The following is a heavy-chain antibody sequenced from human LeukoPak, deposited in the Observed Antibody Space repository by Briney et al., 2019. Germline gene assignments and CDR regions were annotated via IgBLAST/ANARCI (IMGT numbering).Heavy chain of an antibody. D-gene: IGHD5-18*01. CDR1: GDSVSSNSAA. J-gene: IGHJ5*02. V-gene: IGHV6-1*01. CDR3: AGYSYGVRPS. Sequence: SQTLSLTCVISGDSVSSNSAAWNWIRQSPSRGLEWLGRTYYRSKWYNDYAVSVKSRITIYPDTSKNQFSLHPNSVTPEDTAVYYCAGYSYGVRPSWGQGTLVTVSS. CDR2: TYYRSKWYN.